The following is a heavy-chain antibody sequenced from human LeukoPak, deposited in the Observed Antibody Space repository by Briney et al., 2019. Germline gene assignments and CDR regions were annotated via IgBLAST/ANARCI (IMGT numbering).Heavy chain of an antibody. CDR2: THNSGRL. D-gene: IGHD2-15*01. CDR3: ARTYCSGVACYGFDY. V-gene: IGHV4-30-4*08. CDR1: GGSISSSSYY. J-gene: IGHJ4*02. Sequence: PSETLSLTCTVSGGSISSSSYYWSWVRQTPGKGPEWIGYTHNSGRLYYNSSLRSRLTISTDTSKNQFSLRLSSVTAADTAVYYCARTYCSGVACYGFDYWGQGTLVTVSS.